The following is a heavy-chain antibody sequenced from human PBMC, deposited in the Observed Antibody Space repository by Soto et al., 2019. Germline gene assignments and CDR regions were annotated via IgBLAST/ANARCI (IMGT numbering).Heavy chain of an antibody. D-gene: IGHD1-1*01. CDR1: GYTFTGYY. J-gene: IGHJ5*02. CDR3: ARDRWYNWNDVSLDP. V-gene: IGHV1-2*04. Sequence: ASVKVSCKASGYTFTGYYMHWVRLAPGQGLEWMGWINPNSGGTNYAQKFQGWVTMTRDTSISTAYMELSRLRSDDTAVYYCARDRWYNWNDVSLDPWGQGTLVTVSS. CDR2: INPNSGGT.